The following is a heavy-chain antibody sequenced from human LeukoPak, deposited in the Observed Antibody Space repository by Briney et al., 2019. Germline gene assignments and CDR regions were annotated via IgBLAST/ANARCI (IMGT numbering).Heavy chain of an antibody. J-gene: IGHJ4*02. CDR1: GGSISSGGYY. V-gene: IGHV4-31*01. CDR2: IYYSGST. Sequence: SQTLSLTCTVSGGSISSGGYYWSWIRQHPGKGLEWIGYIYYSGSTYYNPSLKGQVTISVDTSKNQFSLKLSSVTAADTAVYYCARYEGSYSDYWGQGTLVTVSS. CDR3: ARYEGSYSDY. D-gene: IGHD1-26*01.